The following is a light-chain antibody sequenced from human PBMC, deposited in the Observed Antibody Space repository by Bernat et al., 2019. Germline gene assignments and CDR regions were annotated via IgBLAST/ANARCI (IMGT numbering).Light chain of an antibody. CDR2: GTS. CDR1: QSVSSSY. J-gene: IGKJ2*01. Sequence: EIVLTQSPGTLSLSPGETATLSCRASQSVSSSYLAWYQQKPGQAPRLLIYGTSSRATGIPDRFSGSVSGTDFTLTISRLEPEDFAVYYCQPYGNSPPAYTFGQGTKLEIQ. V-gene: IGKV3-20*01. CDR3: QPYGNSPPAYT.